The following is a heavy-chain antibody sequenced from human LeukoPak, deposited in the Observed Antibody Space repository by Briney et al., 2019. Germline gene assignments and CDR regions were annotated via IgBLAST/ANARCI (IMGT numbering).Heavy chain of an antibody. D-gene: IGHD6-13*01. CDR3: ARGPRGSIAAAGTFFDY. CDR2: INHSGST. CDR1: GGSFSGYY. J-gene: IGHJ4*02. Sequence: SETLSLTCAVYGGSFSGYYWSWIRQPPGKGLEWIGEINHSGSTNYNPSLKSRVTISVDTSKNQFSLKLSSVTAADTAVHYCARGPRGSIAAAGTFFDYWGQGTLVTVSS. V-gene: IGHV4-34*01.